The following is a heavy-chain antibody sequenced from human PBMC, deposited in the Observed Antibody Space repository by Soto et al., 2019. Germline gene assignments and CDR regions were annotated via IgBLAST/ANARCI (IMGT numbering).Heavy chain of an antibody. Sequence: SETLSLTCSVSGASISTSSDFWGWIRQAPGKGLEWIGNVYQSGTTRLNPSLKSRVSIFVDRSKNQFSLELNSATAADRAVYYCARQPESTSYFDYWGQGILVTFSS. V-gene: IGHV4-39*01. CDR1: GASISTSSDF. CDR2: VYQSGTT. CDR3: ARQPESTSYFDY. D-gene: IGHD2-2*01. J-gene: IGHJ4*02.